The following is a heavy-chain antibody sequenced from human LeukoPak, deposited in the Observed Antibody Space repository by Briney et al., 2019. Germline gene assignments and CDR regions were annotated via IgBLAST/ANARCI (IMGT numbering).Heavy chain of an antibody. V-gene: IGHV1-69*05. Sequence: GVSVKVSCKASGGTFSSYAISWVRQAPGQGLNYAQKFQVRVTITTDESTSTAYMELSSLRSEDTAVYYCARQYYYGSGILGYWGQGTLVTVSS. CDR3: ARQYYYGSGILGY. D-gene: IGHD3-10*01. CDR1: GGTFSSYA. J-gene: IGHJ4*02.